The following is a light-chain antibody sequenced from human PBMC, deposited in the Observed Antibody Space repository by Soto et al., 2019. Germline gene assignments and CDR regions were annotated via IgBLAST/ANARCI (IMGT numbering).Light chain of an antibody. Sequence: EIVMPQSPPTLSVSPGERATLSCRASQSVRSKVAWYQQKPGQAPRLLICDASTRATGIPARFSGSGSGTEFTLIISSLQSEDFAVYYCQQYNNWPPITFGQGTRLEIK. CDR2: DAS. J-gene: IGKJ5*01. V-gene: IGKV3-15*01. CDR3: QQYNNWPPIT. CDR1: QSVRSK.